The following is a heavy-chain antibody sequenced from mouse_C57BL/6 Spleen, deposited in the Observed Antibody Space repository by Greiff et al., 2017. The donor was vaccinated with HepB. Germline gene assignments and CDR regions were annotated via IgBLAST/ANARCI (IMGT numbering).Heavy chain of an antibody. CDR3: ARDGAPTPLYFDY. V-gene: IGHV5-4*01. D-gene: IGHD2-10*01. CDR2: ISDGGSYT. CDR1: GFTFSSYA. Sequence: EVQLVESGGGLVKPGGSLKLSCAASGFTFSSYAMSWVRQTPEKRLEWVATISDGGSYTYYPDNVKGRFTISRDNAKNNLYLQMSHLKSEDTAMYYCARDGAPTPLYFDYWGQGTTLTVSS. J-gene: IGHJ2*01.